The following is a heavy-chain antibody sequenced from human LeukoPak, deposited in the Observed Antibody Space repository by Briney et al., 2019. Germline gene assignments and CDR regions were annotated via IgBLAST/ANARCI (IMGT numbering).Heavy chain of an antibody. D-gene: IGHD6-19*01. CDR2: IYYSGST. CDR3: ARQWLDLYYFDH. Sequence: SETLSLTCTVSGGSTSSYYWSWIRQPPGKGLEWIGSIYYSGSTKCNPSLKSRVTISLDTSKNQFSLKLSSVTAADTAVYYCARQWLDLYYFDHWGQGTLVTVSS. V-gene: IGHV4-59*08. CDR1: GGSTSSYY. J-gene: IGHJ4*02.